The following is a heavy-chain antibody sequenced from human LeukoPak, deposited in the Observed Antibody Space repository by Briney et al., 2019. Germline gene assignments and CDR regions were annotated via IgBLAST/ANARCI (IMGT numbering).Heavy chain of an antibody. CDR2: ISSSSSYI. CDR3: ARDQEGSGSYLYGMDV. J-gene: IGHJ6*02. Sequence: GGALRLSCAASGFTFSSYSMNWVRQPPGKGLEWVSSISSSSSYIYYADSVKGRFTISRDNAKNSLYLQMNSLRAEDTAVYYCARDQEGSGSYLYGMDVWGQGTTVTVSS. V-gene: IGHV3-21*01. D-gene: IGHD3-10*01. CDR1: GFTFSSYS.